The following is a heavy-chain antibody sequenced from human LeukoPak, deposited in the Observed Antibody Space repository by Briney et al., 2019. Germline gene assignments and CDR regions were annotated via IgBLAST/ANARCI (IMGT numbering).Heavy chain of an antibody. CDR3: AEDKGREGDY. Sequence: GGSLRLSCAASGFSLSRYAMHWVRKAPGKGLEWVAVISSEGSEQLYADSVKGRFTISRDNSKNTVNLQMNSLRLDDTAVYYCAEDKGREGDYWGQGTLVAVSS. CDR1: GFSLSRYA. J-gene: IGHJ4*02. V-gene: IGHV3-30*18. CDR2: ISSEGSEQ.